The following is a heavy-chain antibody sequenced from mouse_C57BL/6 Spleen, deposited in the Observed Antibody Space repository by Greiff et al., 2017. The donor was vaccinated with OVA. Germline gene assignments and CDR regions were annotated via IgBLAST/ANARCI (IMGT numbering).Heavy chain of an antibody. CDR3: AYGNYGGDYYAMDY. CDR2: INPNYGTT. Sequence: VQLQQSGPELVKPGASVKISCKASGYSFTDYNMNWVKQSNGKSLEWIGVINPNYGTTSYNQKFKGKATLTVDQSSSTAYMQLNSLTSEDSAVYYCAYGNYGGDYYAMDYWGQGTSVTVSS. CDR1: GYSFTDYN. V-gene: IGHV1-39*01. J-gene: IGHJ4*01. D-gene: IGHD2-1*01.